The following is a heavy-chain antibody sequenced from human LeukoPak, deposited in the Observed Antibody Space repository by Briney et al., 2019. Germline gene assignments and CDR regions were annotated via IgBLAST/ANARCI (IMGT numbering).Heavy chain of an antibody. CDR1: GYTFTGYY. D-gene: IGHD6-19*01. J-gene: IGHJ4*02. V-gene: IGHV1-2*02. CDR3: ARGSMTKAVPPNY. Sequence: GASVKVSCKASGYTFTGYYMHWVRQAPGQGLEWMGWINPNSGGTNYAQKFQGRVTMTRDTSISTAYMELNRLRSDDTAVYYCARGSMTKAVPPNYWGQGTLVTVSS. CDR2: INPNSGGT.